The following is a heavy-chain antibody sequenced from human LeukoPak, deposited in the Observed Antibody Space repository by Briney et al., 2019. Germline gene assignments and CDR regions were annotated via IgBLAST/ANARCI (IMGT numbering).Heavy chain of an antibody. Sequence: GGSLRLSCAASGFTFSSYDMSCVRQAPGKGLEWVSIISGSGGSTYYADSVKGRFTVSRDKSQNTLYLLVNSLRAADTAVYHCAKTRRPGANYYFDYWGQGTLVTVSS. CDR1: GFTFSSYD. CDR3: AKTRRPGANYYFDY. D-gene: IGHD4/OR15-4a*01. V-gene: IGHV3-23*01. CDR2: ISGSGGST. J-gene: IGHJ4*02.